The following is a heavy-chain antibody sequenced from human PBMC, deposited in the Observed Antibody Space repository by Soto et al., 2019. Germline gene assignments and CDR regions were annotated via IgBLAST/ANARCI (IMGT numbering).Heavy chain of an antibody. Sequence: QVQLVQSGAEVKKPGSSVKVSCKASGGTFSSYTISWVRQAPGQGLEWMGRIIPIFGIANYAQKFQGRVTITADKSTSTAYMELSSLRSEDTAVYYCARVEWGAATFDYWGQGTLVTVSS. D-gene: IGHD3-3*01. CDR2: IIPIFGIA. J-gene: IGHJ4*02. CDR1: GGTFSSYT. V-gene: IGHV1-69*02. CDR3: ARVEWGAATFDY.